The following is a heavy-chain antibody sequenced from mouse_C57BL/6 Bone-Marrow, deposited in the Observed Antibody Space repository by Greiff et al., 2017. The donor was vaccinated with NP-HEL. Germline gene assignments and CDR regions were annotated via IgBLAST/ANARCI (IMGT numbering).Heavy chain of an antibody. Sequence: VQLQQSGAELVRPGASVKLSCTASGFNIKDDYMHWVKQRPEQGLEWIGWIDPENGDTEYASKFQGKATIPADTSSNTAYLQLSSLTSEDTAVYYCTPYYYGSSYYAMDYWGQGTSVTVSS. CDR2: IDPENGDT. J-gene: IGHJ4*01. D-gene: IGHD1-1*01. CDR1: GFNIKDDY. V-gene: IGHV14-4*01. CDR3: TPYYYGSSYYAMDY.